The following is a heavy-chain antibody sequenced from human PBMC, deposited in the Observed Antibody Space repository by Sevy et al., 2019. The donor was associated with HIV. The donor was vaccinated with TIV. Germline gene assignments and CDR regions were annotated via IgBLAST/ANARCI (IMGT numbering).Heavy chain of an antibody. D-gene: IGHD2-21*02. CDR1: GYTFSSYY. CDR3: ARVHPCGGDCYYSDF. J-gene: IGHJ4*02. Sequence: ASVKVSCKASGYTFSSYYIHWVRQAPGQALEWMGLINPCGGGTNYAQKFQGRVTLTRDMSTTTVYMELGSLRSEDTAVYYCARVHPCGGDCYYSDFWGQGTLVTVSS. CDR2: INPCGGGT. V-gene: IGHV1-46*01.